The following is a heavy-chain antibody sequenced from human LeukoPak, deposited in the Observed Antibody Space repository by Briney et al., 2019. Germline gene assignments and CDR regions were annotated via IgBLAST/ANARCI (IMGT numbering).Heavy chain of an antibody. D-gene: IGHD1-26*01. J-gene: IGHJ3*02. CDR1: GFTFSRYA. Sequence: GGSLRLSCAASGFTFSRYAMHGVRQAPGKGLEGVAVISYDGSKKYYADSVKGRFTISRDNSKNTLYLQMNSLRAEDTAVYYCARDGTESNAFDIWGQGTMVTVSS. CDR3: ARDGTESNAFDI. V-gene: IGHV3-30*04. CDR2: ISYDGSKK.